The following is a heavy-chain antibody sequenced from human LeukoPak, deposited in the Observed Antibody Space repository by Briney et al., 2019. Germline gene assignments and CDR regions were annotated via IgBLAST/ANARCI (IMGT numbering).Heavy chain of an antibody. Sequence: SETLSLTCTVSGHSISSTSYYWGMIRQPPGKGLEWIGNIYYSGSTYYNPSLKSRLTISVDTSKNQFSLQLTSVTAADTAVYYCATHGAAGNYYFYYMDVWGKGTTVTVSS. CDR3: ATHGAAGNYYFYYMDV. CDR2: IYYSGST. V-gene: IGHV4-39*01. D-gene: IGHD6-13*01. CDR1: GHSISSTSYY. J-gene: IGHJ6*03.